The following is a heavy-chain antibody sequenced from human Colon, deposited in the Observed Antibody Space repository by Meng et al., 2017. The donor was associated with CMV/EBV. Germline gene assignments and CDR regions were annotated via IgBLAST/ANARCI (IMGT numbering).Heavy chain of an antibody. Sequence: QLHWEESGPGLVKPSETLSLTCTVSGGSFTSNSYFWGWIRQPPGKGLEYIGSIYNSGSAYYNPSLKSRVTISLDTSKNQFSLKLSSVTAADTAMYYCARVVLNFFDYWGQGTLVTVSS. J-gene: IGHJ4*02. CDR1: GGSFTSNSYF. D-gene: IGHD3-10*02. V-gene: IGHV4-39*07. CDR2: IYNSGSA. CDR3: ARVVLNFFDY.